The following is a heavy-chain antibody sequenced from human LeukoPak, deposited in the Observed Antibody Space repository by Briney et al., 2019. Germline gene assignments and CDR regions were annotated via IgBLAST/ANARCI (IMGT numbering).Heavy chain of an antibody. CDR1: GGTFSSYA. CDR3: ARGNPAAGPLEGSAFDI. V-gene: IGHV1-69*05. CDR2: IIPIFGTA. D-gene: IGHD6-13*01. J-gene: IGHJ3*02. Sequence: SVKVSCKASGGTFSSYAISWVRQAPGQGLEWMGGIIPIFGTANYAQKFQGRVTITTDESTSTAYMELSSLRSEDTAVYYCARGNPAAGPLEGSAFDIWGQGTMVTVSS.